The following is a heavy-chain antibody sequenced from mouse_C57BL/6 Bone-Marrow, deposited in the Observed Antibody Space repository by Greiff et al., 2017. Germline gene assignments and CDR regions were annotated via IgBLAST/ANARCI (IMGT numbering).Heavy chain of an antibody. CDR3: ASLYDGYLFAY. Sequence: VQLQQPGAELVKPGASVKLSCKASGYTFTSYWMQWVKQRPGQGLEWIGEIDPSDSYTNYNQKFKGKATLTVDTSSSTAYMQLSSLTSEDSAVYYCASLYDGYLFAYWGQGTLVTVSA. CDR2: IDPSDSYT. CDR1: GYTFTSYW. V-gene: IGHV1-50*01. D-gene: IGHD2-3*01. J-gene: IGHJ3*01.